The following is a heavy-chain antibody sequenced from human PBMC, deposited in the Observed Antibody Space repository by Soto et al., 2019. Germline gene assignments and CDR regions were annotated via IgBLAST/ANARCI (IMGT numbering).Heavy chain of an antibody. Sequence: VSVSCKASGGTYSSCTNSWARQGTGQGLEWMGRIIPILGIANYAQKFQGRVTITADKSTSTAYMELSSLRSEDTAVYYCARALAYCSIGVGLNTIDFWVQVTLVTGSP. J-gene: IGHJ4*02. CDR2: IIPILGIA. CDR3: ARALAYCSIGVGLNTIDF. V-gene: IGHV1-69*02. CDR1: GGTYSSCT. D-gene: IGHD2-21*01.